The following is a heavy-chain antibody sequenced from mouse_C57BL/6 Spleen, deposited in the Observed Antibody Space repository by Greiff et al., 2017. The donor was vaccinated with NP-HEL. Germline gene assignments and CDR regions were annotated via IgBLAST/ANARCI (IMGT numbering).Heavy chain of an antibody. CDR1: GYAFSSSW. CDR3: AAYGNYGAWFAY. J-gene: IGHJ3*01. Sequence: VQLQQSGPELVKPGASVKISCKASGYAFSSSWMNWVKQRPGKGLEWIGRIYPGDGDTTYNGKFKGKATLTADKSSSTAYMQLSSLTSEDSAVYFCAAYGNYGAWFAYWGQGTLVTVSA. CDR2: IYPGDGDT. V-gene: IGHV1-82*01. D-gene: IGHD2-1*01.